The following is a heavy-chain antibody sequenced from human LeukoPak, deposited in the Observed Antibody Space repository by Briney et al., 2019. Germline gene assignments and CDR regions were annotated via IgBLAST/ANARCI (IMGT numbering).Heavy chain of an antibody. CDR1: GFTFSDKW. D-gene: IGHD1-26*01. J-gene: IGHJ5*02. Sequence: GGSLRLSCVASGFTFSDKWMSWVRQAPGKGPEWVASIKKDGSQKYYVDSVKGRFTISRDNAQNSLYLEMSSLSVEDTVIYSCARVGWELLNLHFDPWGQGTLVTVPS. CDR2: IKKDGSQK. V-gene: IGHV3-7*03. CDR3: ARVGWELLNLHFDP.